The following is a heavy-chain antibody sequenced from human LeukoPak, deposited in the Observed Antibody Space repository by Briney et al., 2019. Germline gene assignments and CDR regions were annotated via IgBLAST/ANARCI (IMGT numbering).Heavy chain of an antibody. CDR1: GFTFSSYA. CDR2: VSGSGGSS. V-gene: IGHV3-23*01. D-gene: IGHD4-17*01. J-gene: IGHJ4*02. CDR3: AKSESSVTTFFDY. Sequence: GGSLRLSCAASGFTFSSYAMHWVRQAPGRGLEWLSSVSGSGGSSYFADSVKGRFTFSRDNSKNTLYLQINSLRADDTAVYYCAKSESSVTTFFDYWGQGTLVTVSS.